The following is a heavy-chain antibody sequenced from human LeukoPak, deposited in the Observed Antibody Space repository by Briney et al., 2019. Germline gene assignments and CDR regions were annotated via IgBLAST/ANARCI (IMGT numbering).Heavy chain of an antibody. Sequence: SETLSLTCAVYGGSFSGYYWSWIRQPPGKGLEWIGEINHSGSTNYNPSLKSRVTISVDTSKNQLSLKLSSVTAADTAVYYCASDSSSGAPGYWGQGTLVTVSS. V-gene: IGHV4-34*01. J-gene: IGHJ4*02. D-gene: IGHD6-6*01. CDR3: ASDSSSGAPGY. CDR1: GGSFSGYY. CDR2: INHSGST.